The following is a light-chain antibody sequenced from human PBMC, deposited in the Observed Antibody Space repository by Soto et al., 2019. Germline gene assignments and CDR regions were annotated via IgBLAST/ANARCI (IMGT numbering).Light chain of an antibody. Sequence: VVMTQSPLSLPVTLGQPASISCSSSQSLLYSDGNAYLNWFHQRPGQSPRRLIYTVSKRDSGVPDRFSGSGSATDFTLRISRVEAEDVGVYYCMQGTHWPPTFGQGTKVEIK. CDR3: MQGTHWPPT. V-gene: IGKV2-30*01. J-gene: IGKJ1*01. CDR1: QSLLYSDGNAY. CDR2: TVS.